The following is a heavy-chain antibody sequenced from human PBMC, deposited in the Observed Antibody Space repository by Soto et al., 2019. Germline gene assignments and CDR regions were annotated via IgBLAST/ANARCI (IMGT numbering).Heavy chain of an antibody. CDR3: ASRLPYCSSTSCYFPFDY. Sequence: QVQLVQSGAEVKKPGSSVKVSCKASGGTFSSYAISWVRQAPGRGLEWMGGIIPIFGTANYAQKFQGRVTITADESTSTAYMELSSLRSEDTAVYYCASRLPYCSSTSCYFPFDYWGQGTLVTVSS. V-gene: IGHV1-69*01. J-gene: IGHJ4*02. D-gene: IGHD2-2*01. CDR2: IIPIFGTA. CDR1: GGTFSSYA.